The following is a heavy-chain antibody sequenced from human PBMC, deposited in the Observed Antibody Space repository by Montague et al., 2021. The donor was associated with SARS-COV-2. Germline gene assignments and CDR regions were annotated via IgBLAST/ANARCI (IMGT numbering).Heavy chain of an antibody. V-gene: IGHV4-39*01. Sequence: SETLSLTCTVSGGSIGGTNYSWDWIRQSPGKGLEWIGNIFQTGGISFNPSLKSRVTISVDTSSNQFSLRLSSVTAADTAVYFCARHPPHSPSRNYLVPGGFDNWGQGTMVTVSS. CDR2: IFQTGGI. CDR1: GGSIGGTNYS. CDR3: ARHPPHSPSRNYLVPGGFDN. J-gene: IGHJ3*02. D-gene: IGHD3-10*01.